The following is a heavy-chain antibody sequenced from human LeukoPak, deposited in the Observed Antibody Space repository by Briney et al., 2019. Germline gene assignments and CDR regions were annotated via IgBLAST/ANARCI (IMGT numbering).Heavy chain of an antibody. J-gene: IGHJ5*02. V-gene: IGHV4-30-4*08. CDR2: IYYSGST. CDR3: ARGNRIAARRKEYWFDP. Sequence: PSQTLSLTCTVSGGSISSGDYYWSWIRQPPGKGLEWIGYIYYSGSTYYNPSLKSRVTISVDTSKNQFSLKLSSVTAADTAVYYCARGNRIAARRKEYWFDPWGQGTLVTVSS. D-gene: IGHD6-6*01. CDR1: GGSISSGDYY.